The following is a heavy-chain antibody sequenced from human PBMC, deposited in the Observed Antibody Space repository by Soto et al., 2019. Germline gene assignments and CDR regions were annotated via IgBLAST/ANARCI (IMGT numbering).Heavy chain of an antibody. CDR2: INPSGGST. D-gene: IGHD3-22*01. V-gene: IGHV1-46*03. J-gene: IGHJ5*02. CDR1: RYTFTKYF. Sequence: ASVKVSCKASRYTFTKYFTQWVRQAPRQGLEWMGIINPSGGSTSYAQKFQGRVTMTRDTSTSTVYMELSSLRSEDTAVYYCAREVITMIVVVPAYNWFDPWGQGTLVTVSS. CDR3: AREVITMIVVVPAYNWFDP.